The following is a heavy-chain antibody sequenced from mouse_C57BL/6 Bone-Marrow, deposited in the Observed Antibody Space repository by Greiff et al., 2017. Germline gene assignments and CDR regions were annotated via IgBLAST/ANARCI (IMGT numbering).Heavy chain of an antibody. CDR1: GYTFTDYY. J-gene: IGHJ2*01. Sequence: VQLQQSGPELVKPGASVKISCKASGYTFTDYYMNWVKQSHGKSLEWIGDINPNNGGTSYNQKFKGKATLTVDKSSSTAYMELRSLTSEDSAVXYCAKKPYYYYGSRFDYWGQGTTLTVSS. CDR2: INPNNGGT. D-gene: IGHD1-1*01. CDR3: AKKPYYYYGSRFDY. V-gene: IGHV1-26*01.